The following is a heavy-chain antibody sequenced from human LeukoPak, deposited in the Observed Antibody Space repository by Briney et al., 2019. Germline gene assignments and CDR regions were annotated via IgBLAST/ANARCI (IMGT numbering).Heavy chain of an antibody. CDR2: INHSGST. CDR1: GGSFSGYY. V-gene: IGHV4-34*01. D-gene: IGHD6-6*01. J-gene: IGHJ6*02. Sequence: PSETLSLTCAVYGGSFSGYYWSWIRQPPGKGLEWIGEINHSGSTNYNPSLKSRVTISVDTSKNQFSLKLSSVTAADTAVYYCARGPYSSSSYYYYYGMDVWGQGTTVTVSS. CDR3: ARGPYSSSSYYYYYGMDV.